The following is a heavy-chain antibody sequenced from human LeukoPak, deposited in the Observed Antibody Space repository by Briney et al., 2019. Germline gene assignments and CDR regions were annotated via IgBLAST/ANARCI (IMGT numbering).Heavy chain of an antibody. Sequence: SETLSLTCAVSGYSISSGYYWGWLRQPPGKGLEWIGTIFRAGNTYYNPSLKSRVTISVDTSKNQFSLKLSSVTAADTATYYCARVVTLGGNDYWGQGTLVTVSS. CDR1: GYSISSGYY. D-gene: IGHD4-23*01. V-gene: IGHV4-38-2*01. CDR3: ARVVTLGGNDY. J-gene: IGHJ4*02. CDR2: IFRAGNT.